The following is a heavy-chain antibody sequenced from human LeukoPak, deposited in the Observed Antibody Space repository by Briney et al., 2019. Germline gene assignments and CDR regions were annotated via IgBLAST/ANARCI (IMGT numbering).Heavy chain of an antibody. CDR1: GFTFGDYA. CDR2: IQAKAYGGAT. CDR3: TRAPHHRCSSSGCYLDY. J-gene: IGHJ4*02. D-gene: IGHD2-2*01. V-gene: IGHV3-49*04. Sequence: GGSLRLSCSTSGFTFGDYAMSWVRQAPGKGLEWVGFIQAKAYGGATEYAASVKGRFSISRDDSQSIANLQMNDLKTEDTAVYYCTRAPHHRCSSSGCYLDYWGQGTLVTVSS.